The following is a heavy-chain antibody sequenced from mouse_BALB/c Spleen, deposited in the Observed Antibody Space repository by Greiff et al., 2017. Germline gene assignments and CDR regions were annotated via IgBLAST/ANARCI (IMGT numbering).Heavy chain of an antibody. CDR1: GFTFSSFG. Sequence: DVMLVESGGGLVQPGGSRKLSCAASGFTFSSFGMHWVRQAPEKGLEWVAYISSGSSTIYYADTVKGRFTISRDNPKNTLFLQMTSLRSEDTAMYYCARSYYRYHYFDYWGQGTTLTVSS. D-gene: IGHD2-14*01. V-gene: IGHV5-17*02. CDR2: ISSGSSTI. J-gene: IGHJ2*01. CDR3: ARSYYRYHYFDY.